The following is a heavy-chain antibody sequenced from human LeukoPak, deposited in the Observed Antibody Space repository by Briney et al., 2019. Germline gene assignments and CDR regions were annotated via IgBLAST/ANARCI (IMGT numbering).Heavy chain of an antibody. Sequence: PSETLSLTCAVSGGSISSSNWWSWVRQPPGEGLEWIGEIYHSGSTYYNPSLKSRVTISVDKSKNQFPLKLSSVTAADTAVYYCARLYYDFWSGYYILDYWGQGTLVTVSS. J-gene: IGHJ4*02. CDR1: GGSISSSNW. CDR3: ARLYYDFWSGYYILDY. CDR2: IYHSGST. D-gene: IGHD3-3*01. V-gene: IGHV4-4*02.